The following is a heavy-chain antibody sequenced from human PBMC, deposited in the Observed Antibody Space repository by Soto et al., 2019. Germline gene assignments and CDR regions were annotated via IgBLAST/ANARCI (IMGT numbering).Heavy chain of an antibody. D-gene: IGHD3-10*01. CDR2: INHSGST. Sequence: SETLSLTCAVYGGSFSGYYWSWIRQPPGKGLEWIGEINHSGSTNYNPSLKSRVTISVDTSKNQFSLKLSSVTAADTAVYYCARSREITMVRGVIIKYYYYGMDAWGQGTTVTV. J-gene: IGHJ6*02. CDR3: ARSREITMVRGVIIKYYYYGMDA. V-gene: IGHV4-34*01. CDR1: GGSFSGYY.